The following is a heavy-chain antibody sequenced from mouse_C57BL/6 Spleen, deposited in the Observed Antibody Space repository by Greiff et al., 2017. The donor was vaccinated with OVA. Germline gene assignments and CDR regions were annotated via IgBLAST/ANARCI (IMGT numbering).Heavy chain of an antibody. V-gene: IGHV5-9-1*02. CDR3: TREDCDC. CDR2: ISSGGDYI. Sequence: DVKLQESGEGLVKPGGSLKLSCAASGFTFSSYAMSWVRQTPEKRLEWVAYISSGGDYIYYADTVKGRFTISRDNAWNTLYLQMSSLKSADTAIYYCTREDCDCWGQGTTLTVSS. CDR1: GFTFSSYA. J-gene: IGHJ2*01.